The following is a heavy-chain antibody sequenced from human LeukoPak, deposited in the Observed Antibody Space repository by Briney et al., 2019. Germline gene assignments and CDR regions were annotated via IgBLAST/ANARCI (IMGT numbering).Heavy chain of an antibody. CDR1: GYTFTGYY. CDR2: INPNSGGT. J-gene: IGHJ3*02. CDR3: ARVGGCSGGSCYSDAFDI. V-gene: IGHV1-2*02. D-gene: IGHD2-15*01. Sequence: ASVKVSCKASGYTFTGYYMHWVRQAPGQGLEWMGWINPNSGGTNYARKFQGRVTMTRDTSISTAYLELSRLRSADTAVYYCARVGGCSGGSCYSDAFDIWGQGTMVTVSS.